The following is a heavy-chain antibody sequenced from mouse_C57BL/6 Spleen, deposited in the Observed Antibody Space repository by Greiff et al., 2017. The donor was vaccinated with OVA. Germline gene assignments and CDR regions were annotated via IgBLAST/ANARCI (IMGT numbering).Heavy chain of an antibody. CDR3: ARSGSMGGYFDV. J-gene: IGHJ1*03. Sequence: VQLQQSGPELVKPGASVKISCKASGYSFTDYNMNWVKQSNGKSLEWIGVINPKYGIPSYNKKFKGKATLTVDKSSSTAYLQLNRLTSEDYAVYYWARSGSMGGYFDVWGKGTTLTVSS. CDR2: INPKYGIP. CDR1: GYSFTDYN. V-gene: IGHV1-39*01. D-gene: IGHD2-3*01.